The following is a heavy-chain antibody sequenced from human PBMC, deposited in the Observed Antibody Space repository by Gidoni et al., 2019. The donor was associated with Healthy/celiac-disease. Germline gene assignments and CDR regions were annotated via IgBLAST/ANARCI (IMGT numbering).Heavy chain of an antibody. CDR3: ARASAADHKGYYYYYGMDV. J-gene: IGHJ6*02. D-gene: IGHD6-13*01. Sequence: QVQLQESGPGLVKPSETLSLTCTVSGGSVSRGSYYWSWIRQPPGKGLEWIGYIYYSGSTNYNPSLKSRVTISVDTSKNQFSLKLSSVTAADTAVYYCARASAADHKGYYYYYGMDVWGQGTTVTVSS. CDR1: GGSVSRGSYY. CDR2: IYYSGST. V-gene: IGHV4-61*01.